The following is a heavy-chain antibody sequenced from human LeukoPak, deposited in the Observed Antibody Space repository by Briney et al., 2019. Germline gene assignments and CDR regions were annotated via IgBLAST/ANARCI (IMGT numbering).Heavy chain of an antibody. CDR3: ARATWIQLWSFDY. D-gene: IGHD5-18*01. J-gene: IGHJ4*02. Sequence: ASVKVSCKASGYTFTSYAMRWVRQAPGQRLEWMGWINAGNGNTKYSQKFQGKVTITRDTSASTAYMELSSLRSEDTAVYYCARATWIQLWSFDYWGQGTLVTVSS. V-gene: IGHV1-3*01. CDR1: GYTFTSYA. CDR2: INAGNGNT.